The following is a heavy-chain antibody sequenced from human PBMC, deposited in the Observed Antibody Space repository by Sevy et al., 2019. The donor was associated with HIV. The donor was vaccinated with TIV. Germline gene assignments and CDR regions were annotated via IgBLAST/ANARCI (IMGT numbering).Heavy chain of an antibody. J-gene: IGHJ4*02. CDR2: ISSSGTII. Sequence: GGSLRLSCAASGLNVSDYFMSWIRQAPGKRPEWVSYISSSGTIIYYADSVKSRFTFSRDNAKNSLYLQMNSLRAEDTAIYYCARYLASHSVLFSVFGQRGQGNPVPV. V-gene: IGHV3-11*01. D-gene: IGHD2-21*01. CDR3: ARYLASHSVLFSVFGQ. CDR1: GLNVSDYF.